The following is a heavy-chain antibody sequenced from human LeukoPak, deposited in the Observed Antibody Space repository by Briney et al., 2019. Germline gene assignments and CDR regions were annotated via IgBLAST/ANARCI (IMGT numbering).Heavy chain of an antibody. V-gene: IGHV4-34*01. CDR2: IYHSGST. CDR3: ARAETAAGIPFDY. D-gene: IGHD6-13*01. CDR1: GGSFSDYY. Sequence: SETLSLTCAVYGGSFSDYYWTWIRQPPGKGLEWIGYIYHSGSTYYNPSLKSRVTISVDGSKNQFSLKLSSVTAADTAVYYCARAETAAGIPFDYWGQGTLVTVSS. J-gene: IGHJ4*02.